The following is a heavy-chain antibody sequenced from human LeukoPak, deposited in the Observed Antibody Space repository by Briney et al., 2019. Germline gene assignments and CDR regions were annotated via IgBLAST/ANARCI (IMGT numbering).Heavy chain of an antibody. CDR1: GYTFTGYY. J-gene: IGHJ4*02. CDR3: ARGTDTTHFDY. Sequence: GASVKVSCKASGYTFTGYYMHWVRQAPGQGLEWMGWINPNSGGTSYAQKFQGRVTMTRDTSTSTVYMELSSLRSEDTAVYYCARGTDTTHFDYWGQGTLVTVSS. D-gene: IGHD1-26*01. CDR2: INPNSGGT. V-gene: IGHV1-2*02.